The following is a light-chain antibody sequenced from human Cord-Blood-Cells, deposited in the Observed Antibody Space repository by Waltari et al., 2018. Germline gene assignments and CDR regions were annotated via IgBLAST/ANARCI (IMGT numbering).Light chain of an antibody. CDR3: QQYDNLPMYT. J-gene: IGKJ2*01. CDR2: DAS. V-gene: IGKV1-33*01. Sequence: IQMTPSPSSLSASVGARLPITCQASQDISNYLNWYQQKPGKAPKLLIYDASNLETGVPSRFSGSGSGTDFTFTISSLQPEDIATYYCQQYDNLPMYTFGQGTKLEIK. CDR1: QDISNY.